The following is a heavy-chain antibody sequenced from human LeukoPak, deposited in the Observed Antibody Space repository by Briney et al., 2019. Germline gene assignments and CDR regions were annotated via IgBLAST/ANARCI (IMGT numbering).Heavy chain of an antibody. CDR1: GGSISSYY. CDR2: IYYSGST. D-gene: IGHD5-24*01. J-gene: IGHJ4*02. Sequence: SETLSLTCTVSGGSISSYYWSWIRQPPGKGLEWIGYIYYSGSTNYNPSLKSRVTISVDTSKNQFSLKLSSVTAADTAVYYCAGRDGYNGVFDYWGQGTLVTVSP. CDR3: AGRDGYNGVFDY. V-gene: IGHV4-59*01.